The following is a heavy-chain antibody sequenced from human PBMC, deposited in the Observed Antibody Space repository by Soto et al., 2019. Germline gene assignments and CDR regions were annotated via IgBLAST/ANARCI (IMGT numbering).Heavy chain of an antibody. CDR2: LSAYNGNT. J-gene: IGHJ5*02. CDR1: GYTFTSYG. Sequence: QVQLVQSGAEVKKPGASVKVSCKASGYTFTSYGISWVRQAPGQGLEWMGWLSAYNGNTNYAQKLQGRVTMTTDTSTSPAYMEMRSLRSDDTAVYYCARDSYSYGYSWFDPWGQGTLVTVSS. D-gene: IGHD5-18*01. CDR3: ARDSYSYGYSWFDP. V-gene: IGHV1-18*04.